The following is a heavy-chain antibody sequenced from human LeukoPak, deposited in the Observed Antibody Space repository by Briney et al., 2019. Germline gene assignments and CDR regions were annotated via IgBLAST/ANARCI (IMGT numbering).Heavy chain of an antibody. CDR1: GYSISSGYY. V-gene: IGHV4-38-2*02. CDR2: INHSGST. J-gene: IGHJ4*02. Sequence: PSETLSLTCTVSGYSISSGYYCGWIRQPPGKGLEWIGEINHSGSTNYNPSLKSRVTISVDTSKNQFSLKLSSVTAADTAVYYCARTIVGAPDYWGQGTLVTVSS. D-gene: IGHD1-26*01. CDR3: ARTIVGAPDY.